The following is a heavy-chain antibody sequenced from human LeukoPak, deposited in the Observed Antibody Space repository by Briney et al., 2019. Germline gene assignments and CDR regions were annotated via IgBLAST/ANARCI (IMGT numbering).Heavy chain of an antibody. CDR1: GFTFSSYT. V-gene: IGHV3-23*01. CDR2: ISGSGGGT. CDR3: AKDLGRYRNNYFDY. Sequence: PGGSLRLSCAASGFTFSSYTMHWVRQAPGTGLEWVATISGSGGGTYYADSVKGRFTISRDDSKNTLNLQMNSLRAEDMAVYYCAKDLGRYRNNYFDYWGQGTLVTVSS. D-gene: IGHD1-26*01. J-gene: IGHJ4*02.